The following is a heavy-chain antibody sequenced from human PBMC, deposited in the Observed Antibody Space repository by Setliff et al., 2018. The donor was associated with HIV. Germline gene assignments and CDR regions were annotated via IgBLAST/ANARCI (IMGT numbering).Heavy chain of an antibody. J-gene: IGHJ3*02. CDR2: INPNSGGT. CDR1: GYTFTGYF. D-gene: IGHD2-8*01. CDR3: ASKVHCTNGVCLDAFDI. Sequence: ASVKVSCKASGYTFTGYFMHWVRQAPGQGLEWMGRINPNSGGTNYAQKFQGRVTMTRNTSISTAYMELSRLRSDDTAVYYCASKVHCTNGVCLDAFDIWGQGTMVTVSS. V-gene: IGHV1-2*06.